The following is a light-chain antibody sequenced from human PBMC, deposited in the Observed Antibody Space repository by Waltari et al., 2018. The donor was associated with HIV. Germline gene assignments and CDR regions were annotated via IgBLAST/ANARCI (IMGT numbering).Light chain of an antibody. J-gene: IGLJ3*02. CDR2: KDS. V-gene: IGLV3-25*03. CDR3: QSADSSNTWV. CDR1: ALPKKY. Sequence: SYELTQPPSVSVPPGKTARITCSGDALPKKYAYWYQQKPGQAPVLMIYKDSEGPSGIPERFSASSSGTTVTLTISGVQAEDEADYYCQSADSSNTWVFGGGTKLTVL.